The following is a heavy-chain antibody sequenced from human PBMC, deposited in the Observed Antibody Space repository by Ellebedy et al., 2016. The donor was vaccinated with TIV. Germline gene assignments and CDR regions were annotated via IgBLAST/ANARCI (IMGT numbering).Heavy chain of an antibody. Sequence: SVKVSXXASGGTFSSYAISWVRQAPGQGLEWMGGIIPIFGTANYAQKFQGRVTITADKSTSTAYMELRSLRSDDTAVYYCARETPLDDYIWGSYRYFRFDPWGQGTLVTVSS. CDR2: IIPIFGTA. CDR1: GGTFSSYA. CDR3: ARETPLDDYIWGSYRYFRFDP. D-gene: IGHD3-16*02. J-gene: IGHJ5*02. V-gene: IGHV1-69*06.